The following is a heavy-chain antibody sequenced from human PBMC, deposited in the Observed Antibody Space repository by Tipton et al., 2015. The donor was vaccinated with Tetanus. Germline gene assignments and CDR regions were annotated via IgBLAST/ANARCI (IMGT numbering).Heavy chain of an antibody. V-gene: IGHV3-66*03. Sequence: SLRLSCAASGFTVSSNYMSWVRQAPGKGLEWVSVIYSCGSTYYADSVKGRFTISRDNSKNTLYLQMNSLRAEDTAVYYCARGWHSDPEGYRSGGTPLDYWGQGTLVTVSS. CDR1: GFTVSSNY. CDR3: ARGWHSDPEGYRSGGTPLDY. CDR2: IYSCGST. J-gene: IGHJ4*02. D-gene: IGHD2-15*01.